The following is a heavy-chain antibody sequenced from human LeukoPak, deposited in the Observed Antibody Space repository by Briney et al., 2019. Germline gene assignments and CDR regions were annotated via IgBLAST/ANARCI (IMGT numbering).Heavy chain of an antibody. CDR3: ARSVALYAFDI. Sequence: ASETLSLTCTVSGYSISSGYYWGWIRQPPGKGLEWIGSIYHSGSTYYNPSLKSRVTISVDTSKNQFSLKLSSVTAADTAVYCARSVALYAFDIWGQGTMVTVSS. CDR2: IYHSGST. CDR1: GYSISSGYY. V-gene: IGHV4-38-2*02. J-gene: IGHJ3*02.